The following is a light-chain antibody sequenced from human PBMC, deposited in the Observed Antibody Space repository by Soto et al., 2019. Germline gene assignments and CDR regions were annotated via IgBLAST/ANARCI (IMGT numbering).Light chain of an antibody. V-gene: IGKV3-15*01. CDR3: QQYNNWPPYT. CDR2: GAS. CDR1: QSVSNN. J-gene: IGKJ2*01. Sequence: EIVMTQSPATLSVSPGERVTLSCRASQSVSNNLAWYQQKPGQAPRLLIYGASTRATGIPVRFSGSGSGTEFTLTISGLQSEDFAVYYWQQYNNWPPYTFGQGTKLEIK.